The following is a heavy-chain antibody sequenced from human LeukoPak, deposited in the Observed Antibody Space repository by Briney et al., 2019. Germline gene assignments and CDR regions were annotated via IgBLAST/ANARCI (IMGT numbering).Heavy chain of an antibody. CDR1: GGSISSGGYY. J-gene: IGHJ4*02. D-gene: IGHD1-26*01. Sequence: SETLSLTRTVSGGSISSGGYYWSWIRQHPGKGLEWIGYIYYSGSTYYNPSLKSRVTISVDTSKNQFSLKLSSVTAADTAVYYCAREDVESSVGIDYWGQGTLVTVSS. V-gene: IGHV4-31*03. CDR3: AREDVESSVGIDY. CDR2: IYYSGST.